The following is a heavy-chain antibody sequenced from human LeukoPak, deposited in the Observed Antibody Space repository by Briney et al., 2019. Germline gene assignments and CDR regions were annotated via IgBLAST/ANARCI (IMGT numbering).Heavy chain of an antibody. Sequence: PGGSLRLSCAASGSTFGSYWMSWVRQAPGKGLEWVANIKQDGSEKYYVDSVKGRFTISRNNAKNSVYLQMNSLRREDTALYYCVKDSQWLVGRYIDNWGQGTLVTISS. J-gene: IGHJ4*02. V-gene: IGHV3-7*03. CDR3: VKDSQWLVGRYIDN. D-gene: IGHD6-19*01. CDR2: IKQDGSEK. CDR1: GSTFGSYW.